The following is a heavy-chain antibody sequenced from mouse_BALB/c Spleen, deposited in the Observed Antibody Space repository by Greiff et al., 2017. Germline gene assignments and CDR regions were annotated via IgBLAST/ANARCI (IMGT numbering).Heavy chain of an antibody. CDR2: IWAGGST. J-gene: IGHJ4*01. CDR1: GFSLTSYG. CDR3: ARDGITTATDYAMDY. D-gene: IGHD1-2*01. V-gene: IGHV2-9*02. Sequence: QVQLKESGPGLVAPSQSLSITCTVSGFSLTSYGVHWVRQPPGKGLEWLGVIWAGGSTNYNSALMSRLSISKDNSKSQVFLKMNSLQTDDTAMYYCARDGITTATDYAMDYWGQGTSVTVSS.